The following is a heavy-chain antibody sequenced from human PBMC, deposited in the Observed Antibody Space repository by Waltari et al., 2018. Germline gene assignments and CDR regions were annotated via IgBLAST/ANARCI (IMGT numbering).Heavy chain of an antibody. CDR3: ARASSWTTVVTPDGY. CDR1: GGSFSGYY. J-gene: IGHJ4*02. CDR2: INHSGST. V-gene: IGHV4-34*01. D-gene: IGHD4-17*01. Sequence: QVQLQQWGAGLLKPSETLSLTCAVYGGSFSGYYWSWIRQPPGKGLEWIGEINHSGSTNYNPALKSRVTISVDTAKNQFALKLSSVTAADTAVYYCARASSWTTVVTPDGYWGQGTLVTVSS.